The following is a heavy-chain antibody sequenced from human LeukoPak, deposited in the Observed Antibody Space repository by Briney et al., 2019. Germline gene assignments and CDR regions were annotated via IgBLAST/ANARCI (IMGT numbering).Heavy chain of an antibody. CDR2: ISWNSGCI. CDR1: GFTFDDYA. V-gene: IGHV3-9*01. D-gene: IGHD3-10*01. CDR3: AKSSEYYYGSGSYYAFFDY. Sequence: GRSLRLSCAASGFTFDDYAMHWVRQAPGKGLEWVSGISWNSGCIGYADSVKGRFTISRDNAKNSLYLQMNSLRAEDTAVYYCAKSSEYYYGSGSYYAFFDYWGQGTLVTVSS. J-gene: IGHJ4*02.